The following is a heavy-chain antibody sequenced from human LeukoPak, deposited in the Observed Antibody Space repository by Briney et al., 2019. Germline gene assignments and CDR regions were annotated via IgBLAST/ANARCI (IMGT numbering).Heavy chain of an antibody. CDR1: GFTFNSYW. D-gene: IGHD5-18*01. CDR2: INSDGSST. J-gene: IGHJ4*02. V-gene: IGHV3-74*01. CDR3: ARDFDTAMVTYDY. Sequence: TGGSLRLSCAASGFTFNSYWMSWVRQAPGKGLVWVSRINSDGSSTSYADSVKGRFTISRDNAKNTLYLQMNSLRAEDTAVYYCARDFDTAMVTYDYWGQGTLVTVSS.